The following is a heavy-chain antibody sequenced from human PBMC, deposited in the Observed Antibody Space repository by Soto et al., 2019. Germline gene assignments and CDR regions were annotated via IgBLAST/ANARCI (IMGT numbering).Heavy chain of an antibody. CDR1: RGSISSGAYY. V-gene: IGHV4-30-4*01. CDR3: ARGSPTMLVETSTLY. Sequence: SENLSLTCTVSRGSISSGAYYWSWIRQPPGKGLEWIGYIYYSGSTYYNPSLKSRVTISVDTSKNQFSLKLSSVTAADTAVYYCARGSPTMLVETSTLYWGPGTLLTV. J-gene: IGHJ4*02. D-gene: IGHD3-22*01. CDR2: IYYSGST.